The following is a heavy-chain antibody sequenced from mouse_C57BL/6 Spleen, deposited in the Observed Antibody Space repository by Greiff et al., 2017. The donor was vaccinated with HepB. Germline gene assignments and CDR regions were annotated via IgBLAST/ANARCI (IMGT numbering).Heavy chain of an antibody. D-gene: IGHD2-5*01. CDR1: GLPFRAFA. V-gene: IGHV5-4*01. Sequence: EVHLVESGGGLVKPGGSLKLPVAALGLPFRAFALLWVRQIPEKRREWCATISDGGSYTYYPDNVKARFTISRDNAKNNLYLQMSYLKSEDTAMYYCARDLDYSNYVNYAMDYWGQGTSVTVSS. CDR2: ISDGGSYT. J-gene: IGHJ4*01. CDR3: ARDLDYSNYVNYAMDY.